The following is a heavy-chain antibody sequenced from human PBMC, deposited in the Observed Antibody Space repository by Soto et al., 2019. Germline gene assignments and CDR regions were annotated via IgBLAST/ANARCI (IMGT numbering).Heavy chain of an antibody. V-gene: IGHV3-74*01. Sequence: EVQLVESGAGLVHPGGSLSLSCAGSGFIFSNYWMHLVRQAPGKGLDWVSRIDHDGPTDYAASVRGRFTISRDNAENTLYLHMIGLRPEDTAVYYGVRDSHGDYWGQGTLVTVPS. J-gene: IGHJ4*02. CDR1: GFIFSNYW. CDR2: IDHDGPT. CDR3: VRDSHGDY.